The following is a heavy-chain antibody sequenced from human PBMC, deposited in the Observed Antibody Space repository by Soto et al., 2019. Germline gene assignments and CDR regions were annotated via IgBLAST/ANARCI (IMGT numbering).Heavy chain of an antibody. D-gene: IGHD2-2*02. J-gene: IGHJ6*02. CDR3: ARIYCSSPSHYTQDYYYYGMDL. V-gene: IGHV1-69*06. Sequence: SVKVSCKASGGTFSSYAISWVRQAPGLGLEWMGGLIAIFGTANYAQKFQGGVTITADKSTSTAYMELSSLRSEDTAVYYCARIYCSSPSHYTQDYYYYGMDLWGQGTTVTVSS. CDR1: GGTFSSYA. CDR2: LIAIFGTA.